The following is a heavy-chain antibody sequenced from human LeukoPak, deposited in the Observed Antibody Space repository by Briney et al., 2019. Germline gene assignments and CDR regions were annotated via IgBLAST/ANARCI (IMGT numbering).Heavy chain of an antibody. CDR2: IYYSGST. Sequence: SETLSLTCTVFGGSISSSSYYWGWIRQPPGKGLEWIGSIYYSGSTYYNPSLKSRVTISVDTSKNQFSLKLSSVTAADTAVYYCARDYQGGYGDKTVDYWGQGTLVTVSS. J-gene: IGHJ4*02. D-gene: IGHD5-18*01. V-gene: IGHV4-39*07. CDR1: GGSISSSSYY. CDR3: ARDYQGGYGDKTVDY.